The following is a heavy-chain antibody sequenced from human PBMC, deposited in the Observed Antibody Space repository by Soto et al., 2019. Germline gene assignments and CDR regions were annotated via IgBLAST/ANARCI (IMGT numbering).Heavy chain of an antibody. CDR1: GGTFSSYT. Sequence: QVQLVQSGAEGKKPGSSVKVSCKASGGTFSSYTISWVRQAPGQGLEWMGRIIPILGIANYAQKFQGRVTITADKSTSTAYMELSSLRSEDTAVYYCARDLNYYDYIWGSPPRYWGQGTLVTVSS. CDR2: IIPILGIA. J-gene: IGHJ4*02. CDR3: ARDLNYYDYIWGSPPRY. D-gene: IGHD3-16*01. V-gene: IGHV1-69*08.